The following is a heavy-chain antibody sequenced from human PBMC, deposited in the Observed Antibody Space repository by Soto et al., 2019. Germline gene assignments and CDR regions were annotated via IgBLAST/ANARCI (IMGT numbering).Heavy chain of an antibody. J-gene: IGHJ5*02. CDR2: IIPIFGTA. V-gene: IGHV1-69*01. CDR1: GGTFSSYA. D-gene: IGHD4-17*01. CDR3: ARGFTVTSRESDWFDP. Sequence: QVQLVQSGAEVKKPGSSVKVSCTASGGTFSSYAISWVRQAPGQGLEWMGGIIPIFGTANYAQKFQGRVTITADESTSTAYMELSSLRSEDTAVYYCARGFTVTSRESDWFDPWGQGTLVTVSS.